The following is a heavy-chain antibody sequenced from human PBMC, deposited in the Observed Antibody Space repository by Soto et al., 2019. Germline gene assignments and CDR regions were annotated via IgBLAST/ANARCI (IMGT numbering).Heavy chain of an antibody. Sequence: SETLSLTCTVSGVSISSPHHNWSWIRQPPGKGLEWIGFISYGGSTYYSASLKSRFTISVDTSKNQFSLNLSFVTAADTAVYYCATMGTPATGLYYFDYWGQGTLVTVSS. V-gene: IGHV4-30-4*01. CDR3: ATMGTPATGLYYFDY. D-gene: IGHD1-7*01. CDR2: ISYGGST. J-gene: IGHJ4*02. CDR1: GVSISSPHHN.